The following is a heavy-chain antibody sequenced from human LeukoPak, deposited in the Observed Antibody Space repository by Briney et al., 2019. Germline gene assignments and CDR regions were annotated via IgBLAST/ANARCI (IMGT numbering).Heavy chain of an antibody. CDR1: GGTFSSYA. CDR3: ARMYYDFWSGYFGLDDAFDI. V-gene: IGHV1-69*13. CDR2: IIPIFGTA. D-gene: IGHD3-3*01. Sequence: SVKVSCKASGGTFSSYAISWARQAPGQGLEWMGGIIPIFGTANYAQKFQGRVTITADESTSTAYMELSSLRSEDTAVYYCARMYYDFWSGYFGLDDAFDIWGQGTMVTVSS. J-gene: IGHJ3*02.